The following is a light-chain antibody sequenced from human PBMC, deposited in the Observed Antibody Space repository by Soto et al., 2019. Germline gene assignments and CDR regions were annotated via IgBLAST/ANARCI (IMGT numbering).Light chain of an antibody. CDR2: AAS. CDR1: QAVTNY. J-gene: IGKJ1*01. CDR3: QKYDSAPWT. V-gene: IGKV1-27*01. Sequence: DIQMTQSPSSLSASVGDRVTITCRTSQAVTNYLAWFQQKPGKVPELLIYAASSLQSGVPSRLSGSGSGTDFTLTITSLQPEDVATYYCQKYDSAPWTFGQGTKVEI.